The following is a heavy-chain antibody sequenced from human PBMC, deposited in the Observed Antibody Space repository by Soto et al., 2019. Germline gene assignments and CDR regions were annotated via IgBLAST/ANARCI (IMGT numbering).Heavy chain of an antibody. CDR1: GFTFSSYG. V-gene: IGHV3-30*18. Sequence: GGSLRLSCAASGFTFSSYGMHWVRQAPGKGLEWVAVISYDGSNKYYADSVKGRFTISRDNSKNTLYLQMNRLRAEDTAVYYCAKDGIDEVVLAAMPPLGSYSSSSFNIYYYYYYMDVWGKGTTVTVSS. D-gene: IGHD2-2*01. CDR2: ISYDGSNK. CDR3: AKDGIDEVVLAAMPPLGSYSSSSFNIYYYYYYMDV. J-gene: IGHJ6*03.